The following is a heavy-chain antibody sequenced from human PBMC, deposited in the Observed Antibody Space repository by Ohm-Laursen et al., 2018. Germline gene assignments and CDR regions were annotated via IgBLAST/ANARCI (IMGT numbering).Heavy chain of an antibody. V-gene: IGHV4-34*01. CDR3: ARVTSYDFWSGYYSYDAFDI. Sequence: GTLSLTCAVYGGSFSGYYWSWIRQPPGKGLEWIGEINHSGSTNYNPSLKSRVTISVDTSKNQFSLKLSSVTAADTAVYYCARVTSYDFWSGYYSYDAFDIWGQGTMVTVSS. J-gene: IGHJ3*02. CDR2: INHSGST. CDR1: GGSFSGYY. D-gene: IGHD3-3*01.